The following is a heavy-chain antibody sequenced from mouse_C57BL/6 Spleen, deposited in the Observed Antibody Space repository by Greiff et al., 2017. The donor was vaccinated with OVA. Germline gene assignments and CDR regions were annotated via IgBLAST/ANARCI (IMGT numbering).Heavy chain of an antibody. CDR3: ARGNSNYPFAMDY. Sequence: QVQLQQSGAELARPGSSVKLSCKASGYTFTSYWMDWVKQRPGQGLEWIGNIYPSDSETHYNQKFKDKATLTVDKSSSTAYMQLSSLTSEDSAVYYCARGNSNYPFAMDYWGQGTSVTVSS. J-gene: IGHJ4*01. V-gene: IGHV1-61*01. D-gene: IGHD2-5*01. CDR1: GYTFTSYW. CDR2: IYPSDSET.